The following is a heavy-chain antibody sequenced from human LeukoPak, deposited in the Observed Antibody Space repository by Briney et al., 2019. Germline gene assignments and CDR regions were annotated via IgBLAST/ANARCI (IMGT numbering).Heavy chain of an antibody. CDR2: IRSKAYGGTT. D-gene: IGHD1-26*01. CDR3: TGVRRSGSYLGNYYYYGMDV. J-gene: IGHJ6*02. Sequence: PGRSLRLSCAASGFTFSSYAMHWVRQAPGKGLEWVGFIRSKAYGGTTEYAASVKGRFTISRDDSKSIAYLQMSSLKTEDTAVYYCTGVRRSGSYLGNYYYYGMDVWGQGTTVTVSS. V-gene: IGHV3-49*04. CDR1: GFTFSSYA.